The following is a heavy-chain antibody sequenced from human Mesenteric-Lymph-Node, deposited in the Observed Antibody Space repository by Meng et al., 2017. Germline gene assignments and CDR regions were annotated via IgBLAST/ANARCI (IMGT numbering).Heavy chain of an antibody. J-gene: IGHJ4*02. V-gene: IGHV4-31*03. CDR2: IYYSGST. D-gene: IGHD6-19*01. CDR1: GGSVSSGGYY. CDR3: ARVSSGWDYFDY. Sequence: GQPQEAGPGMVEPSQALSLPCTVPGGSVSSGGYYWTWIRQHPGKGLEWFGHIYYSGSTFYNPSLKRRVIISIDTSKNQFSLNLRSVTAADTAVYYCARVSSGWDYFDYWGQGTLVTVSS.